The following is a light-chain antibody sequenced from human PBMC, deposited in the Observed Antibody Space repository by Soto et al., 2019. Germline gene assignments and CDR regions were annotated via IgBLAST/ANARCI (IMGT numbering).Light chain of an antibody. Sequence: QSALTQPASVSGSPGQSITISCTGTSSDVGGYNYVSWYQQHPGKAPKLMIYEVSNRPSGVSNRFSGSKSGNTASLTISGLQAEDEVDYYCSSYTISSTPVVFGGGTKLTVL. CDR2: EVS. CDR1: SSDVGGYNY. V-gene: IGLV2-14*01. J-gene: IGLJ2*01. CDR3: SSYTISSTPVV.